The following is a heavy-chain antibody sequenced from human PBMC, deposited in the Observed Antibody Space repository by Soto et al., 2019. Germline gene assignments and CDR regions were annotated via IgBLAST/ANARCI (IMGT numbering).Heavy chain of an antibody. D-gene: IGHD3-9*01. V-gene: IGHV4-4*02. Sequence: PSETLSLTCAVSGGSITSSNWWSWVRQPPGKGLEWLGEVYHTGSTNYNPSLKSRITISVDKSKNQFSLKLSFVTAADTAVYYCARDNEGYYDIVTGYRIYYFDYWGQGILVTVSS. CDR1: GGSITSSNW. CDR3: ARDNEGYYDIVTGYRIYYFDY. J-gene: IGHJ4*02. CDR2: VYHTGST.